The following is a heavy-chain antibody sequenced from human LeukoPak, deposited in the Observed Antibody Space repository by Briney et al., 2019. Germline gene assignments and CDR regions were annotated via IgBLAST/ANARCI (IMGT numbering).Heavy chain of an antibody. J-gene: IGHJ4*01. CDR2: MKQDGGAK. V-gene: IGHV3-7*01. CDR3: ARDNVGALDY. D-gene: IGHD1-26*01. Sequence: PGGSLRLSCVASGFTFSSYWMAWVRQAPGKGLEWVANMKQDGGAKHYADSVKGRFSISRDNSKKSVYPQMDSLRAEDTALYYCARDNVGALDYWGHGTLVTVSS. CDR1: GFTFSSYW.